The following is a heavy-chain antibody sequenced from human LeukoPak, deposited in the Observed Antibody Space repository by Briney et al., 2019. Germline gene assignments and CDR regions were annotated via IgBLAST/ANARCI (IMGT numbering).Heavy chain of an antibody. V-gene: IGHV1-46*01. J-gene: IGHJ6*03. CDR1: GYTFTSYY. Sequence: ASVKVSCKASGYTFTSYYMHWVRQAPGQGLEWMGIINPSGGSTSYAQKFQGRVTMTRDMSTSTVYMELSSLRSEDTAVYYCARDLGGDTAMPNYYMDVWGKGTTVTVSS. CDR2: INPSGGST. D-gene: IGHD5-18*01. CDR3: ARDLGGDTAMPNYYMDV.